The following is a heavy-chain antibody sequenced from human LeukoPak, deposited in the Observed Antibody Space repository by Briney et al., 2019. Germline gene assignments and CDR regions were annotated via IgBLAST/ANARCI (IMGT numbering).Heavy chain of an antibody. V-gene: IGHV4-38-2*02. J-gene: IGHJ6*04. D-gene: IGHD2-15*01. Sequence: SETLSLTCTVSGYCISSGYYWGWIRQPPGKGLEWIGSIYHSGSTYYNPSLKSRVTISVDTSKNQFALKLTSVTAADTAVYYCARRILMDVWGKGTTVTVSS. CDR1: GYCISSGYY. CDR3: ARRILMDV. CDR2: IYHSGST.